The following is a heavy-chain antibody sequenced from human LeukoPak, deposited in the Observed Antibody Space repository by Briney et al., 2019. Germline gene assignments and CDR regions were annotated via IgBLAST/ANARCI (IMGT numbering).Heavy chain of an antibody. Sequence: GGSLRLFCAASGFTFSSYWMNWVRQAPGKGLEWVANKKQDGSEKYYVDSVRGRFTISRDNAKNSLYLQMSSLRAEDTAVYFCARDGPGYSYGFGFYGMDVWGQGTTVTVSS. CDR2: KKQDGSEK. CDR1: GFTFSSYW. V-gene: IGHV3-7*01. J-gene: IGHJ6*02. CDR3: ARDGPGYSYGFGFYGMDV. D-gene: IGHD5-18*01.